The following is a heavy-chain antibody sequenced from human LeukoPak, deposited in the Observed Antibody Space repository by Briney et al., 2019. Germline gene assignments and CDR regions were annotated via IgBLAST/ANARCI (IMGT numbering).Heavy chain of an antibody. CDR3: ARGVGYDYVWGSYRPEPWYFQH. V-gene: IGHV4-59*01. CDR1: GGSISSYY. CDR2: IYYSGST. D-gene: IGHD3-16*02. J-gene: IGHJ1*01. Sequence: SETLSLTCTVSGGSISSYYWSWIRQPPGKGLEWIGYIYYSGSTNYNPSLKSRVTISVDTSKNQFSLKLSSVTAADTAVYYCARGVGYDYVWGSYRPEPWYFQHWGQGTLVTVSS.